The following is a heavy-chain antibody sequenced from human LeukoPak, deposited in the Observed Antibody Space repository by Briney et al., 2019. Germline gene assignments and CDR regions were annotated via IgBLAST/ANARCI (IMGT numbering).Heavy chain of an antibody. D-gene: IGHD3-10*01. CDR1: GYTFTSHD. J-gene: IGHJ5*02. CDR2: INPNSGGT. CDR3: AVLVRGNPPEPP. Sequence: ASVKVSCKASGYTFTSHDINWVRQAPGQGLEWMGWINPNSGGTNYAQKFQGRVTMTRDTSISTAYMELSRLRSDDTAVYYCAVLVRGNPPEPPWGQGTLVTVSS. V-gene: IGHV1-2*02.